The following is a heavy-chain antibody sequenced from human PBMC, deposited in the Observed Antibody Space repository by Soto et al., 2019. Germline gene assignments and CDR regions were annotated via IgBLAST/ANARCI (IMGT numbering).Heavy chain of an antibody. J-gene: IGHJ4*02. CDR1: GGPISSGGYY. Sequence: QVQLQESGPGLVKPSQTLSLTCTVSGGPISSGGYYWSWIGQNPGKGLEWIGYIYYSGSTYYNPSLKSRVTISVDTSKNQFSLKLSSVTAADTAVYYCARVNSARPLSALVAFDYWGQGTLVTVSS. V-gene: IGHV4-31*03. CDR2: IYYSGST. D-gene: IGHD5-12*01. CDR3: ARVNSARPLSALVAFDY.